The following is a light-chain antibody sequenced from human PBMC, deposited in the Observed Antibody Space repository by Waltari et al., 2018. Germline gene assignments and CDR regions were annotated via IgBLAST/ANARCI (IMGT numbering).Light chain of an antibody. CDR2: RAS. CDR3: QQYAGSPLT. V-gene: IGKV3-20*01. CDR1: QSVSNSY. Sequence: IELTHSPGTLSLTPRERPTLSCRASQSVSNSYLAWYQQKPGQAPRLLIYRASTRATGIPDRFSGSGSGTDFTLTISRLEPEDFAVYYCQQYAGSPLTFGGGTKVEIK. J-gene: IGKJ4*01.